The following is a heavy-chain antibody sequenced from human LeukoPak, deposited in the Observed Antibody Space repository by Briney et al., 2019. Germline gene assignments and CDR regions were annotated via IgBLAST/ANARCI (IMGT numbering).Heavy chain of an antibody. V-gene: IGHV1-2*02. CDR1: GYTFTGYY. D-gene: IGHD4-17*01. Sequence: ASVKVSCKASGYTFTGYYMHWVQQAPGQGLEWMGWINPTSGGTKYAQKFQGRVTTTRDTSISTAYMELNTLRSDDTAMYYCARAAGDYGDYDYFYYMDVWGKGTTVTISS. CDR2: INPTSGGT. J-gene: IGHJ6*03. CDR3: ARAAGDYGDYDYFYYMDV.